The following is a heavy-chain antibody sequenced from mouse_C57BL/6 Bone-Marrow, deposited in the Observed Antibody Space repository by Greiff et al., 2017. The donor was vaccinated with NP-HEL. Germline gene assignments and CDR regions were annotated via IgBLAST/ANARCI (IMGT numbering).Heavy chain of an antibody. CDR1: GFTFSDYY. CDR3: ARRTNSSDAMDY. D-gene: IGHD1-1*01. CDR2: ISNGGGST. Sequence: EVQGVESGGGLVQPGGSLKLSCAASGFTFSDYYMYWVRQTPEKRLEWVAYISNGGGSTYYPDTVKGRFTISRDNAKNTLYLQMSRLKSEDTAMYYCARRTNSSDAMDYWGQGTSVTVSS. J-gene: IGHJ4*01. V-gene: IGHV5-12*01.